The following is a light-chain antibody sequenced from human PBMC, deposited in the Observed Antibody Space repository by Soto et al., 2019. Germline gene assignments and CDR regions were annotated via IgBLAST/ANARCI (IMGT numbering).Light chain of an antibody. CDR1: QSVSTN. V-gene: IGKV3-15*01. CDR2: GAS. CDR3: QQYNNWPLT. J-gene: IGKJ4*01. Sequence: EIVMTQSPASLSVPPGERATLSCRASQSVSTNFAWYLQKPGQAPRLLFYGASARATGIPARFSGSGSGTEFTLTISSLQSEDFAVYYCQQYNNWPLTFGGGTKVDIK.